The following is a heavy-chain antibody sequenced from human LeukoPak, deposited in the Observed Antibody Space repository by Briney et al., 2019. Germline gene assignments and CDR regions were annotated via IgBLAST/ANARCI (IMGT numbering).Heavy chain of an antibody. CDR1: GFTFSSYA. J-gene: IGHJ4*02. V-gene: IGHV3-30-3*01. D-gene: IGHD6-13*01. CDR2: ISYDGSNK. Sequence: GGSLRLSCAASGFTFSSYAMHWVLQAPGKGLEWVAVISYDGSNKYYADSVKGRFTISRDNSKNTLYLQMNSLRAEDTAVYYCVRITTAHFDYWGQGTLVAVSS. CDR3: VRITTAHFDY.